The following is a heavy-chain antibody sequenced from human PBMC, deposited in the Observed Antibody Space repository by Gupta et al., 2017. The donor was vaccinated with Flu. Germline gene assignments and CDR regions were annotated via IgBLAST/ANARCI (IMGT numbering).Heavy chain of an antibody. V-gene: IGHV1-2*02. J-gene: IGHJ5*02. CDR1: GYTFTDYY. D-gene: IGHD3-10*01. CDR3: ARDFRTNNGECLDP. CDR2: FNPNRGAT. Sequence: AQLVPSGAEVKKPGASLEVSCQASGYTFTDYYIHWVRQAPGQGLEWMGWFNPNRGATNIAQKFQGRATRMRATSIDTAYRELTSLRSDDTAIYDCARDFRTNNGECLDPWGPGTRVTVSP.